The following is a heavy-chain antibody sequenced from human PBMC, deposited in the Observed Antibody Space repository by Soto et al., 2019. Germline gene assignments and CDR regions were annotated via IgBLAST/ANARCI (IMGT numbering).Heavy chain of an antibody. CDR3: ASPYYDSNYFDY. CDR2: ISSSSSYI. V-gene: IGHV3-21*01. J-gene: IGHJ4*02. CDR1: GFTFSSYS. D-gene: IGHD3-22*01. Sequence: GGSLRLSCAASGFTFSSYSMNWVRQAPGKGLEWVSSISSSSSYIYYADSVKGRFTISRDNAKNSLYLQMNSLRAEDTAVYHCASPYYDSNYFDYWGQGTLVTVSS.